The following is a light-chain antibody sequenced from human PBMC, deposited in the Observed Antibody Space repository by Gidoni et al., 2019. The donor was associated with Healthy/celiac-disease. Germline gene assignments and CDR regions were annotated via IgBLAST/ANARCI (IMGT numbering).Light chain of an antibody. CDR2: ATS. J-gene: IGKJ3*01. V-gene: IGKV1-9*01. CDR3: QQLNSYPFT. Sequence: DIQLTQSPSFLSASVGDRVTITCLASQGISSYLAWYQQKPGKAPNLLIYATSTLQGGVPSRFSGSGSGTEFTLTISSLQPEDFATYYCQQLNSYPFTFGPXTKVDIK. CDR1: QGISSY.